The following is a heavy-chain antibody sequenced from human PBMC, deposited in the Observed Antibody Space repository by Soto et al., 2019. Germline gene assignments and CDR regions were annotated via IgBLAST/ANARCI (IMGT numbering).Heavy chain of an antibody. D-gene: IGHD6-19*01. CDR3: ARVSLWIAVAGTDLYYFDY. J-gene: IGHJ4*02. V-gene: IGHV1-18*01. CDR2: ISAYNGNT. Sequence: QVQLVQSGAEVKKPGASVKVSCEASGYTFTSYGISWVRQAPGQGLEWMGWISAYNGNTNYAQKLQGRVTMTTDTSTSTAYMELRSLRSDDTAVYYCARVSLWIAVAGTDLYYFDYWGQGTLVTVSS. CDR1: GYTFTSYG.